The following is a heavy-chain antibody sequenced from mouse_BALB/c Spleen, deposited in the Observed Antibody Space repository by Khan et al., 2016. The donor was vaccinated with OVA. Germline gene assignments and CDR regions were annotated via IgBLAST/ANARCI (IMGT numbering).Heavy chain of an antibody. D-gene: IGHD2-1*01. J-gene: IGHJ1*01. CDR1: GFSLTSYG. Sequence: QMQLEESGPGLVAPSQSLSITCTVSGFSLTSYGVHWVRQPPGKGLEWLGVIWTGGSTNYNSALMSRLSISKDNSKSQVFLKMNSLQTDDTAMYYCARYYGNNGWYFDVWGEGTTVTVSS. V-gene: IGHV2-9*02. CDR3: ARYYGNNGWYFDV. CDR2: IWTGGST.